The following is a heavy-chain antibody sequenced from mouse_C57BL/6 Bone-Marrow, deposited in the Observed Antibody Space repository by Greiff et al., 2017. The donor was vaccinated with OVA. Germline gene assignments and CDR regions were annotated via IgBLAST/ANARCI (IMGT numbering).Heavy chain of an antibody. J-gene: IGHJ4*01. CDR1: GYTFTSYW. CDR3: AIYGSSTRAMDY. Sequence: VKLQQPGAELVRPGSSVKLSCKASGYTFTSYWMHWVKQRPIQGLEWIGNIDPSDSETHYNQKFKDKATLTVDKSSSTAYMQLSSLTSEDSAVYYCAIYGSSTRAMDYWGQGTSVTVSS. V-gene: IGHV1-52*01. CDR2: IDPSDSET. D-gene: IGHD1-1*01.